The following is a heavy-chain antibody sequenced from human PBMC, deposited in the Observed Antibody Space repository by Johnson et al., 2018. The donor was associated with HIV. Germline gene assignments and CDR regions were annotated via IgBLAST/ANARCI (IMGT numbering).Heavy chain of an antibody. J-gene: IGHJ3*02. CDR1: GFTFSSYA. Sequence: VKLVESGGGVVQPRGSLRLSCAASGFTFSSYAMSWVRQAPGKGLEWVSAISGSGGSTYYADSVKGRFTISRDNSKNTLYLQMNSLRAEDTAVYYCARGNDYSNYGAFDIWGQGTMVTVSS. V-gene: IGHV3-23*04. D-gene: IGHD4-11*01. CDR2: ISGSGGST. CDR3: ARGNDYSNYGAFDI.